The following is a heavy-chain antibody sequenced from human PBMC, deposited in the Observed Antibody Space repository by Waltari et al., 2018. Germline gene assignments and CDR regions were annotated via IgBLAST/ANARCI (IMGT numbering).Heavy chain of an antibody. D-gene: IGHD6-19*01. CDR1: GFTFSNAW. J-gene: IGHJ1*01. CDR3: TTDPAPSQKQWLVFLQH. CDR2: IKSKTDGGTT. V-gene: IGHV3-15*01. Sequence: EVQLVESGGGLVKPGGSLRLSCAASGFTFSNAWMSWVRQAPGKGLEWVGRIKSKTDGGTTDYAAPVKGRFTISRDDSKNTLYLQMNSLKTEDTAVYYCTTDPAPSQKQWLVFLQHWGQGTLVTVSS.